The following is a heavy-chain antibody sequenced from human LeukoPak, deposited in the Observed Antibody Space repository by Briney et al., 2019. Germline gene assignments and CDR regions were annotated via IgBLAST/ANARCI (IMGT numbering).Heavy chain of an antibody. V-gene: IGHV4-59*08. Sequence: SETLSLTCTVSGGSISSYYWSWIRQPPGKGLEWIGYIYYSVSTNYNPSLKSRVTISLDTSKNQFSLKLRSVTAADTAVYYCARQTTVISFDYWGQGTLVTVSS. D-gene: IGHD4-17*01. CDR3: ARQTTVISFDY. CDR2: IYYSVST. J-gene: IGHJ4*02. CDR1: GGSISSYY.